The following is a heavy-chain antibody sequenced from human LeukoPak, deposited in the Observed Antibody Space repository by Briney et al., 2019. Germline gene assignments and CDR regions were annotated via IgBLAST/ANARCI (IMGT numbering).Heavy chain of an antibody. CDR3: ARDWRFDP. Sequence: SETLSLTCTVSGGSISSSSYYWGWIRQPPGKGLEWTGSIYFGGRIYSNPSLKSRVTISVDTSKNQFSLKLSSVTAADTAVYYCARDWRFDPWGQGTLVIVSS. CDR1: GGSISSSSYY. D-gene: IGHD3-3*01. J-gene: IGHJ5*02. CDR2: IYFGGRI. V-gene: IGHV4-39*07.